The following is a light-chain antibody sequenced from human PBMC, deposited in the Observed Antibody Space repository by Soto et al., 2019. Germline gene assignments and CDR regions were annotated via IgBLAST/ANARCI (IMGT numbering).Light chain of an antibody. J-gene: IGKJ5*01. Sequence: DIVLTQSPAILSLSPGESATLSCRASQNVEGYLAWYQQKPGQAPMLLIYDASNRATGIPARFSGSGSGTDFTLTITSLEPEDFAVYYCQQRKSSPPLTFGQGTRLEIK. V-gene: IGKV3-11*01. CDR1: QNVEGY. CDR2: DAS. CDR3: QQRKSSPPLT.